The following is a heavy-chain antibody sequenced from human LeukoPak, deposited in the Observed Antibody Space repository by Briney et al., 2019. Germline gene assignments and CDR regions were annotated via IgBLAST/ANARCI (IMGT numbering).Heavy chain of an antibody. CDR2: ISSSSSYI. CDR3: ARDQRRVVPAAMGDEWFDP. CDR1: GFTFSSYS. J-gene: IGHJ5*02. V-gene: IGHV3-21*01. D-gene: IGHD2-2*01. Sequence: GRSLRLSCAASGFTFSSYSMNWVRQAPGKGLEWVSSISSSSSYIYYADSVKGRFTISRDNAKNSLYLQMNSLRAEDTAVYYCARDQRRVVPAAMGDEWFDPWGQGTLVTVSS.